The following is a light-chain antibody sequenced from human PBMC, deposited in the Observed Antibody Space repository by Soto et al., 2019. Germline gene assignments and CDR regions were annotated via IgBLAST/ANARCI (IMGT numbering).Light chain of an antibody. J-gene: IGLJ3*02. CDR2: EVS. CDR3: CSYAGRSTLV. Sequence: QSALTQPASVSGSPGQSITISCTGTISDVGSYNLVSWYQQHPGKAPKVMIYEVSQRPSGVSKRFSGSKSGNTASLTISGLQAEDEADYYCCSYAGRSTLVFGGGTKLTVL. V-gene: IGLV2-23*02. CDR1: ISDVGSYNL.